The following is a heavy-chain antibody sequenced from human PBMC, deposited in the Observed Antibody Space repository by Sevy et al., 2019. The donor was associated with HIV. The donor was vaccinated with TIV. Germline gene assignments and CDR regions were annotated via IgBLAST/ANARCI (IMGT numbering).Heavy chain of an antibody. Sequence: SGPTLVKPTQTLTLTCTFSGFSLSTSGVGVGWIRQPPGKALEWLALIYWDDDKRYSPSLKSRLTITNDTSKNQVVLTMTNMDPVDTATYYCAHQVGYSSSWYVSYWGQGTLVTVSS. CDR3: AHQVGYSSSWYVSY. J-gene: IGHJ4*02. CDR2: IYWDDDK. D-gene: IGHD6-13*01. CDR1: GFSLSTSGVG. V-gene: IGHV2-5*02.